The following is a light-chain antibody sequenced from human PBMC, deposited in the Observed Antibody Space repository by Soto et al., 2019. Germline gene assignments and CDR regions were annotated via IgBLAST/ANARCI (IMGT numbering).Light chain of an antibody. V-gene: IGLV2-14*02. CDR2: EGT. CDR1: TSDVGGYNL. J-gene: IGLJ2*01. CDR3: NSRTSSGSSV. Sequence: QSALTQPASVSGSPGQSITISCSGTTSDVGGYNLVSWYQQHTAKAPKLLIYEGTQRPSGVSNRFSGSKSGNTASLTISGLQADDEAEYYCNSRTSSGSSVFGGGTKLTVL.